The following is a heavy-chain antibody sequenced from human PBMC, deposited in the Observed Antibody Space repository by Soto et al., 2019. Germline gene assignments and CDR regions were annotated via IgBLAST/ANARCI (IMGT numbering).Heavy chain of an antibody. CDR2: IYWDDDK. CDR1: GFSLSTSGVG. Sequence: QITLKESGPRLVKPTQTLTLTCTFSGFSLSTSGVGVGWIRQPPRKALEWLALIYWDDDKRYSPSLKSRLTISKDTSKNQVVLTMTNMDPVDTATYYCAHHGYYSYGLDLWGQGTTVTVSS. CDR3: AHHGYYSYGLDL. V-gene: IGHV2-5*02. J-gene: IGHJ6*02.